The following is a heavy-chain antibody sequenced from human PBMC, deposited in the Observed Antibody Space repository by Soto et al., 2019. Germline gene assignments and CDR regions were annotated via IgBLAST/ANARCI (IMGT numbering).Heavy chain of an antibody. Sequence: QVQLVQSGAEVKKPGASVTVSCKTSGYTFSNYGINWVRQAPGQGLEWMGWISGYNGNTNYAQTVQGRVTMTIDTSTGTVYMELRILKSDDTAIYYCSRFIMVGGWFDPNYYHGMDVWGQGTTVTVSS. CDR1: GYTFSNYG. CDR2: ISGYNGNT. V-gene: IGHV1-18*01. D-gene: IGHD6-19*01. CDR3: SRFIMVGGWFDPNYYHGMDV. J-gene: IGHJ6*02.